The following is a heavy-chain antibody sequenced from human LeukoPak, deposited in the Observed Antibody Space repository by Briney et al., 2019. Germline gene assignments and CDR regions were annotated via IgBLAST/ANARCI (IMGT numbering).Heavy chain of an antibody. D-gene: IGHD3-22*01. V-gene: IGHV4-39*01. J-gene: IGHJ4*02. CDR2: IYYSGST. Sequence: KPSETLSLTCTVSGGSISSSSYYWGWIRQPPGKGLEWIGSIYYSGSTYYNPSLKSRVTISVDTSKNQFSLKLSSVTAADTAVYYCARLFITNLDYWGQGTLVTVSS. CDR1: GGSISSSSYY. CDR3: ARLFITNLDY.